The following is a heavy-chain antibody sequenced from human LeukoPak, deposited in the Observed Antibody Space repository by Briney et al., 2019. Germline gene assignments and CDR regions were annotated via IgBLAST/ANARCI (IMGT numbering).Heavy chain of an antibody. Sequence: SETLSLTCAVYGGSFSGYYWSWIRQPPGKGLEWIGEINHSGSTNYNPSLKSRVTISVDTSKNQFSLKLSSVTAADTAVYYCARDYDSSGYYYVGNAFDIWGQGTMVTVSS. CDR2: INHSGST. V-gene: IGHV4-34*01. CDR3: ARDYDSSGYYYVGNAFDI. D-gene: IGHD3-22*01. CDR1: GGSFSGYY. J-gene: IGHJ3*02.